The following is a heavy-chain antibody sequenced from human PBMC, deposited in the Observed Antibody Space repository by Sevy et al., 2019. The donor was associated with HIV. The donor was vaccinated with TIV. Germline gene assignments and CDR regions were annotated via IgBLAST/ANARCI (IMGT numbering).Heavy chain of an antibody. D-gene: IGHD5-18*01. J-gene: IGHJ4*02. CDR3: AKTYADTTVDLYYYDS. CDR2: ISGDGGNT. CDR1: GFTFSSYG. Sequence: GESLKISCAASGFTFSSYGMHWVRQAPGKGLEWVALISGDGGNTYYAGSVRGRFTISRDNSKNTLYLQLNSLRADDTAFYYCAKTYADTTVDLYYYDSWGQGLLVTVSS. V-gene: IGHV3-30*18.